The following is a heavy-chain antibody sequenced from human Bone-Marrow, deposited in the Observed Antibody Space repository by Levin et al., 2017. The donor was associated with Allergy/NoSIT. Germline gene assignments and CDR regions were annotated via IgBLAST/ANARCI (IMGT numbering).Heavy chain of an antibody. CDR1: GFTFSSYW. V-gene: IGHV3-7*01. CDR2: IKQDGSEK. CDR3: ARDRCAGIAAAGKGEWYYYYYMDV. D-gene: IGHD6-13*01. Sequence: GESLKISCAASGFTFSSYWMSWVRQAPGKGLEWVANIKQDGSEKYYVDSVKGRFTISRDNAKNSLYLQMNSLRAEDTAVYYCARDRCAGIAAAGKGEWYYYYYMDVWGKGTTVTVSS. J-gene: IGHJ6*03.